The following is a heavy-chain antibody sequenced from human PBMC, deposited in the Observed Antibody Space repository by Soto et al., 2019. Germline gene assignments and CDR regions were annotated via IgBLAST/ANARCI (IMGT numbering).Heavy chain of an antibody. Sequence: SETLSLTCAVYGESFSGYIWTWIRQTPGKWLQWIGQINRSGSASYNPSLKSRVTISVHTSNSQFSLELSSVTAADTAVYYCARGLITGSHYSGGWYYFDSWGQGTQVTVSS. J-gene: IGHJ4*02. CDR1: GESFSGYI. V-gene: IGHV4-34*01. CDR3: ARGLITGSHYSGGWYYFDS. CDR2: INRSGSA. D-gene: IGHD6-19*01.